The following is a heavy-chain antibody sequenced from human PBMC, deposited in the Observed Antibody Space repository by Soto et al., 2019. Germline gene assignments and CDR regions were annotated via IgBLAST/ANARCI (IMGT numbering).Heavy chain of an antibody. CDR2: IYYSGST. Sequence: PSETLSLTCTVSGGSISSGDYYWSWIRQPPGKGLEWIGYIYYSGSTYYNPSLKSRVTISVDTSKNQFSLKLSSVTAADTAVYYCARESAIVIMVYAIPRDIFRWFDPWGQGTLVTVSS. J-gene: IGHJ5*02. CDR3: ARESAIVIMVYAIPRDIFRWFDP. D-gene: IGHD2-8*01. V-gene: IGHV4-30-4*01. CDR1: GGSISSGDYY.